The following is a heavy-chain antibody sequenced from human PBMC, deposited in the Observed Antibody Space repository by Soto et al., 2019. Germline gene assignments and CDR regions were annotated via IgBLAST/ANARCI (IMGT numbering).Heavy chain of an antibody. CDR3: ARMTGILTGYSPRIIYYSSMDV. CDR2: IDWDDDE. CDR1: GFTLSTSGMC. Sequence: GPTLVNPTQTLTLTCTFSGFTLSTSGMCVSWIRQPPGKALEWLARIDWDDDEYYSTSLKTRLTISKDTSKNLVVLTMTNLDYEDTATYYCARMTGILTGYSPRIIYYSSMDVWGQGATVTVSS. V-gene: IGHV2-70*11. J-gene: IGHJ6*02. D-gene: IGHD3-9*01.